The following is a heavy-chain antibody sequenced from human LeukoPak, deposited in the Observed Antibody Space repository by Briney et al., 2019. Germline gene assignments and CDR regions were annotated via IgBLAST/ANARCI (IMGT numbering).Heavy chain of an antibody. J-gene: IGHJ6*02. CDR3: ARDREIVVVPAAMDYYYYGMDV. CDR1: GYTFTSYD. CDR2: MNPNSGNT. V-gene: IGHV1-8*01. Sequence: GASVKVSCKASGYTFTSYDINWVRQATGQGLEWMGWMNPNSGNTGYAQKFQGRVTMTRNTSISTAYMELSSLRSEDTAVYYCARDREIVVVPAAMDYYYYGMDVWGQGTTVTVSS. D-gene: IGHD2-2*01.